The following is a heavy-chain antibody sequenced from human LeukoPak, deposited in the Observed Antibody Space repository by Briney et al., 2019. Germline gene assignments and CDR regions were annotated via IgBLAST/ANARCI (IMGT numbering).Heavy chain of an antibody. CDR2: IYYSGST. CDR1: GSSISSSSYY. D-gene: IGHD3-9*01. Sequence: SETLSLTCTGSGSSISSSSYYWGWIRQPPGKGLEWIGSIYYSGSTYYNPSLKSRVTISVDTSKNQFSLKLNSVTAADTAVYYCARHPGTIRYFDWFDPYYFDYWGQGTLVTVSS. CDR3: ARHPGTIRYFDWFDPYYFDY. V-gene: IGHV4-39*01. J-gene: IGHJ4*02.